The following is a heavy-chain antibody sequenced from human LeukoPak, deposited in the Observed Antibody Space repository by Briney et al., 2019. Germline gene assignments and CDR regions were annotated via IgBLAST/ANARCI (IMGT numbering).Heavy chain of an antibody. V-gene: IGHV4-38-2*02. CDR2: IYHSGST. D-gene: IGHD3-10*01. CDR1: GYSISSGYY. CDR3: ARDALVRGLYYFDY. J-gene: IGHJ4*02. Sequence: PSETLSLTCAVSGYSISSGYYWGWIRQPPGKGXXXXGSIYHSGSTYYNPSLKSRVTISVDTSKNQFSLKLSSVTAADTAVYYCARDALVRGLYYFDYWGQGTLVTVSS.